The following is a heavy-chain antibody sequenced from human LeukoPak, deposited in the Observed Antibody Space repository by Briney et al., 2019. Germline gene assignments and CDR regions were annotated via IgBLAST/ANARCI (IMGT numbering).Heavy chain of an antibody. Sequence: PGGSLRLSCAASGFTFSDYYMSWIRQAPGKGLEWVSYISSSGSTIYYADSVKGRFTISRDNAKNSLYLQMNSLRAEDTAVYYCAKDFTSFSSSWFSAWGAFDIWGQGTMVTVSS. CDR3: AKDFTSFSSSWFSAWGAFDI. CDR2: ISSSGSTI. J-gene: IGHJ3*02. D-gene: IGHD6-13*01. CDR1: GFTFSDYY. V-gene: IGHV3-11*04.